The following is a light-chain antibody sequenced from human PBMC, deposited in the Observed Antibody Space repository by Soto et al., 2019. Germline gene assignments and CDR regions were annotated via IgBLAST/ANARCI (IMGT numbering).Light chain of an antibody. Sequence: QLVLTQPPSVSGAPGQRVTISCTGSSSSIGADYDVHWYQQLPGMAPKLLISGDTDRPSGVPDRFSGSRSGSSASLAITGLQAEDEADYYCQSYDSSVSGYVFGTGTKVTVL. CDR1: SSSIGADYD. CDR2: GDT. V-gene: IGLV1-40*01. CDR3: QSYDSSVSGYV. J-gene: IGLJ1*01.